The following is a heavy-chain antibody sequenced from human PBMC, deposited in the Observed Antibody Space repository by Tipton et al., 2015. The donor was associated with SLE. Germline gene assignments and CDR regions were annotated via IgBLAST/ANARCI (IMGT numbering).Heavy chain of an antibody. CDR3: TTTPTLVVAGLGDD. CDR2: IKNKAHGGTT. CDR1: GYTSGDYA. V-gene: IGHV3-49*04. J-gene: IGHJ4*02. Sequence: RSLRLSCTASGYTSGDYAMSWVRQAPGKGLEWVGHIKNKAHGGTTEYAASVKGRFTISRDDSKSIAYLQMNNLKTGDTAVYYCTTTPTLVVAGLGDDWGQGTLVSVSS. D-gene: IGHD2-2*01.